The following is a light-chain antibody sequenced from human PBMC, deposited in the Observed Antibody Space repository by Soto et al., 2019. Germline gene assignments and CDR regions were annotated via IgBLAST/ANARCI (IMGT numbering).Light chain of an antibody. V-gene: IGKV2-28*01. CDR1: QSLLHSNGYNY. Sequence: DIVMTQSPLSLPVTPGEPDSISCRSSQSLLHSNGYNYLDWYLQKPGQSPQLLIYLGSNRVSGVPDRFSGSGSGTDFTLKISRVEAEDVGVYYCMQPLQSWTFGQGTKVEIK. CDR3: MQPLQSWT. CDR2: LGS. J-gene: IGKJ1*01.